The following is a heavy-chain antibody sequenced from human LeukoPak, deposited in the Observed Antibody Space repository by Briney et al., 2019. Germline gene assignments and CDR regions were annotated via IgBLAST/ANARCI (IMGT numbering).Heavy chain of an antibody. CDR3: AKGESASYTFDS. D-gene: IGHD3-10*01. Sequence: GGSLRLSCAASGFIFSSHAMSWVRQARGKGLEWFSLILGSGDVKEYADSVRGRFTISTENTKNTVSLQINNLRAEDTAVYYCAKGESASYTFDSWGQGTLVTVSS. CDR2: ILGSGDVK. J-gene: IGHJ4*02. CDR1: GFIFSSHA. V-gene: IGHV3-23*01.